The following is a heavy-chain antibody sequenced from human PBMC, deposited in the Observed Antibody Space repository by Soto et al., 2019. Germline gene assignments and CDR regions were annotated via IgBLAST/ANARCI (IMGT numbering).Heavy chain of an antibody. CDR2: ISTSGGTI. Sequence: QVQLVESGGGLVKPGGSLRLSCTASGFTFSDHYMSWIRQAPGKGLECVSYISTSGGTIYHADSVKGRFTISRDNAHNYLFLQMNSLRAEDTAVYYCGTAPHLSFYCYGMDVWGQGTTVIVSS. V-gene: IGHV3-11*01. J-gene: IGHJ6*02. CDR3: GTAPHLSFYCYGMDV. D-gene: IGHD4-17*01. CDR1: GFTFSDHY.